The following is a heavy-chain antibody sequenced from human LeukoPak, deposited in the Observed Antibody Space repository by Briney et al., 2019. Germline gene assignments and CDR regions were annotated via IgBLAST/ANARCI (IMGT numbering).Heavy chain of an antibody. CDR2: IYYSGST. CDR3: ARDKFKQDDAFDI. CDR1: GGSISSYY. Sequence: PSATLSLTCTVSGGSISSYYWSWIRQPPGKGLEWIGYIYYSGSTNYNPSLKSRVTISVDTSKNQFSLKLSSVTAADTAVYYCARDKFKQDDAFDIWGQGTMVTVSS. J-gene: IGHJ3*02. D-gene: IGHD6-13*01. V-gene: IGHV4-59*01.